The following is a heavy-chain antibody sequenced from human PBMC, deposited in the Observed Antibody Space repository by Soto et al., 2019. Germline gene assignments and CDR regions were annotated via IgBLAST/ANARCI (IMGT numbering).Heavy chain of an antibody. D-gene: IGHD4-17*01. CDR1: GFTFSSYG. Sequence: EGSLSLSCAASGFTFSSYGMHWVRQAPGKGLEWVAVIWYDGSNKYYADSVKGRFTISRDNSKNTLYLQMNSLRAEDTAVYYCARVAYGDYVYFDYWGQGTLVTVSS. V-gene: IGHV3-33*01. CDR2: IWYDGSNK. J-gene: IGHJ4*02. CDR3: ARVAYGDYVYFDY.